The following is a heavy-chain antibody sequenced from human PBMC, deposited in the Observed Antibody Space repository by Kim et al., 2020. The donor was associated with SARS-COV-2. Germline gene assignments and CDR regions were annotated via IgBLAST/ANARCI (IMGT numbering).Heavy chain of an antibody. J-gene: IGHJ4*02. V-gene: IGHV4-34*01. Sequence: SETLSLTCAVYGGSFSGYYWSWIRQPPGKGLEWIGEINHSGSTNYNPSLKSRVTISVDTSKNQFSLKLSSVTAADTAVYYCARGRYSSSSRLFDYWGQGTLVTVSS. CDR2: INHSGST. CDR1: GGSFSGYY. D-gene: IGHD6-6*01. CDR3: ARGRYSSSSRLFDY.